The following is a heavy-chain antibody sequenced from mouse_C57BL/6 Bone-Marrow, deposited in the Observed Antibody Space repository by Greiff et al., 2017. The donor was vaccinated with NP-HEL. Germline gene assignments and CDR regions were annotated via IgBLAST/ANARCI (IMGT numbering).Heavy chain of an antibody. CDR3: ARGAQASY. Sequence: QVQLKQPGAELVMPGASVKLSCKASGFTFTSYWMHWVKQRPGQGLEWIGEIDPSDSYTNYNQKFKGKSTLTVDKSSSTAYMQLSSLTSEDSAVYYCARGAQASYWGQGTLVTVSA. CDR1: GFTFTSYW. V-gene: IGHV1-69*01. D-gene: IGHD3-2*02. CDR2: IDPSDSYT. J-gene: IGHJ3*01.